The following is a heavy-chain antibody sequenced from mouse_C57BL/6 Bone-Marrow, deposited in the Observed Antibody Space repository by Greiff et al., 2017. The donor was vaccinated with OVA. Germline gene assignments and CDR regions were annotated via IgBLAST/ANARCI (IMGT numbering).Heavy chain of an antibody. J-gene: IGHJ3*01. CDR3: ASGGTTVVAPGGFAY. Sequence: QVQLQQSGPGLVAPSQSLSITCTVSGFSLTSYGVDWVRPSPGKGLEWLGVIWGVGSTNYNSALKSRLSIRKDNSKSQVFLKMNSLQTDDTAMYYCASGGTTVVAPGGFAYWGQGTLVTVSA. CDR1: GFSLTSYG. CDR2: IWGVGST. V-gene: IGHV2-6*01. D-gene: IGHD1-1*01.